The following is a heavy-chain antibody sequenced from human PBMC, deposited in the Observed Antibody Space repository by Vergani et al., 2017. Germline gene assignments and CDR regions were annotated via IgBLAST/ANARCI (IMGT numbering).Heavy chain of an antibody. CDR2: ISAYNGNT. V-gene: IGHV1-18*01. CDR3: AGGNQQVQARQGHGAFDI. CDR1: GYTFTSYG. J-gene: IGHJ3*02. D-gene: IGHD6-6*01. Sequence: QVQLVQSGAEVKKPGASVKVSCKASGYTFTSYGISWVRQAPGQGLEWMGWISAYNGNTNYAQKLQGRVTMTTDTSTSTAYMELRSLRSDDTAVYYCAGGNQQVQARQGHGAFDIWGQGTMVTVSS.